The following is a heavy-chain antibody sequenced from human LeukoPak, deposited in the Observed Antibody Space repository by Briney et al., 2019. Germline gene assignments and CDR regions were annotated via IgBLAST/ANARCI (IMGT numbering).Heavy chain of an antibody. Sequence: SETLSLTCTVSGDSISSSSYYWGWIRQPPGKGLEWIGSIYYTGSTYYNPSLKSRVTISVDTSKNHFSLKVTSVTAADTAVYYCAREWQYQFDYWGQGSLVTISS. CDR3: AREWQYQFDY. J-gene: IGHJ4*02. V-gene: IGHV4-39*02. CDR1: GDSISSSSYY. D-gene: IGHD4-11*01. CDR2: IYYTGST.